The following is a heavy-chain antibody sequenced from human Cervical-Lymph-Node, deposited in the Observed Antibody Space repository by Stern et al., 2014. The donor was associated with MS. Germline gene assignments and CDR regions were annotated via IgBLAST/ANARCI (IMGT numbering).Heavy chain of an antibody. CDR3: ASPYYYDSSGYYYADWYFDL. CDR2: IYHSGST. V-gene: IGHV4-4*02. CDR1: GGSISSSNW. D-gene: IGHD3-22*01. J-gene: IGHJ2*01. Sequence: QVQLQESGPGLVKPSGTLSLTCAVSGGSISSSNWWGWVRQPPGKGLEWIGEIYHSGSTNYNPSLKSRVTISVDKSKNQFSLKLSSVTAADTAVYYCASPYYYDSSGYYYADWYFDLWGRGTLVTVSS.